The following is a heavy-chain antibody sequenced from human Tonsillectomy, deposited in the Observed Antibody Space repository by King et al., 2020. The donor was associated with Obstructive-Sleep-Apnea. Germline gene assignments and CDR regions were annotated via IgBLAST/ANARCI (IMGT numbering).Heavy chain of an antibody. J-gene: IGHJ5*02. V-gene: IGHV4-31*03. Sequence: VQLQESGPGLVKPSQTLSLTCTVSDGAFSVGSHHWNWIRQLPGKGLEWIGYTYYSGITSYNPSLKGRVSISVDKSKGPFSLRLDSVTAADTAVYYCAREGTSSSPNWFGPWGPGTLVTVSS. D-gene: IGHD2-2*01. CDR2: TYYSGIT. CDR1: DGAFSVGSHH. CDR3: AREGTSSSPNWFGP.